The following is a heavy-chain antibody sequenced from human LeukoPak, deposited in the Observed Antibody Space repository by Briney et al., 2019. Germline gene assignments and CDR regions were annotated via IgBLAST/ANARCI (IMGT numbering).Heavy chain of an antibody. V-gene: IGHV3-30-3*01. D-gene: IGHD3-22*01. CDR2: ISYNGNDE. Sequence: GGSLRLSCEGSGFIFKSYAMHWVRQAPGRGLEWLTVISYNGNDEGFADSVKGRFTVSRDNSKNTVYLQMNSLRAEDTAVYFCASYYYDSSGSNDAVDIWGHGTMVTVSS. J-gene: IGHJ3*02. CDR1: GFIFKSYA. CDR3: ASYYYDSSGSNDAVDI.